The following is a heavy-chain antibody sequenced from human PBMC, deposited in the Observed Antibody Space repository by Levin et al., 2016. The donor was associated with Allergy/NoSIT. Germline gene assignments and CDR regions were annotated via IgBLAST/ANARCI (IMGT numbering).Heavy chain of an antibody. CDR2: INPASGQT. Sequence: WVRQAPGQSLEWMGWINPASGQTKLSQRFQGRLSITEDTSATTAHMDLNSVNSEDTAVYYCARGRGGNNVGYFDRWGTGTLVTVSS. CDR3: ARGRGGNNVGYFDR. V-gene: IGHV1-3*01. D-gene: IGHD2-15*01. J-gene: IGHJ4*02.